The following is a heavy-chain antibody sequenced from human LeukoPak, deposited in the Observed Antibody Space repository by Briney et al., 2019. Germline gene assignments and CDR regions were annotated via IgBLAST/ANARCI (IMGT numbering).Heavy chain of an antibody. CDR1: GYTFIGYY. D-gene: IGHD3-10*01. Sequence: ASVKVSRKASGYTFIGYYMHWVRQAPAQGLEWMGWLNPNSGGTDYAQKFQGRVTMTRDTSISTAYMELSRLRSDDTAVYYCARDYYGSGRGDWFDPWGQGTLVTVSS. CDR3: ARDYYGSGRGDWFDP. CDR2: LNPNSGGT. V-gene: IGHV1-2*02. J-gene: IGHJ5*02.